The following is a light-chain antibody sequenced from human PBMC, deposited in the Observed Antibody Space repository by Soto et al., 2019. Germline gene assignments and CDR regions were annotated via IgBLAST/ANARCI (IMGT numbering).Light chain of an antibody. Sequence: DIKMTQSPSSLSASVGDTFTITCRSIQGISNYLAWYRQKPGKVPKLLIYAAYTLQSGVPSRFSGSGSGTDFTLTISSLQPEDVATYYCQKYNSARWTFGQGTKVDIK. J-gene: IGKJ1*01. CDR1: QGISNY. CDR2: AAY. CDR3: QKYNSARWT. V-gene: IGKV1-27*01.